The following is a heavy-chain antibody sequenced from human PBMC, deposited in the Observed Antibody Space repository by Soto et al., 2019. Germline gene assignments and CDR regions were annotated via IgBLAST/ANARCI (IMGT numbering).Heavy chain of an antibody. CDR2: IYYSGST. D-gene: IGHD3-10*01. CDR1: GGYISSGGYY. J-gene: IGHJ4*02. Sequence: PSETLSLTCTASGGYISSGGYYCSWIRQHPGKGLEWIGYIYYSGSTYYNPSLKSRVTISVDTSKNQFSLKLSSVTAADTAVYYCAREPHLLGFDYWGQGTLVTVSS. CDR3: AREPHLLGFDY. V-gene: IGHV4-31*03.